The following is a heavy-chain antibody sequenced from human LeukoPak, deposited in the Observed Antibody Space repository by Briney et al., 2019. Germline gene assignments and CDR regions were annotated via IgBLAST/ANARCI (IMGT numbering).Heavy chain of an antibody. CDR1: GGSFISSSYY. V-gene: IGHV4-39*07. D-gene: IGHD2-15*01. CDR3: AREGYCSGTNCPVEY. Sequence: PSETLSLTCTVSGGSFISSSYYWGWVRQPPGKGLEWIGSIYYSGSTSYNPSLKSRVTISVDTSKTQFSLKLSSVTAADTAVYYCAREGYCSGTNCPVEYWGQGTLVTVSS. CDR2: IYYSGST. J-gene: IGHJ4*02.